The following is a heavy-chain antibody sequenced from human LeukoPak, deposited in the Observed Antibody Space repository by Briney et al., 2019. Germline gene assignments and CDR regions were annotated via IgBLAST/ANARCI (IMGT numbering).Heavy chain of an antibody. CDR3: ARMYYYDSSGYLVDY. Sequence: SETLSLTCAVYGESFSAYSWNWIRQSPGKGLEWIGEINHSGSTNYNPSLKSRVTISVDTSKNQTSKRQFSLKLSSVTAADTAVYYCARMYYYDSSGYLVDYWGQGTLVTVSS. V-gene: IGHV4-34*01. CDR1: GESFSAYS. CDR2: INHSGST. D-gene: IGHD3-22*01. J-gene: IGHJ4*02.